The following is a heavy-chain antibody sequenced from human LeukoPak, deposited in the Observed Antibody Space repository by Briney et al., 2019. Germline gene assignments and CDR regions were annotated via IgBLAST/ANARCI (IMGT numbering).Heavy chain of an antibody. V-gene: IGHV3-7*01. CDR3: ARGSWFGEFFPLGGFDY. D-gene: IGHD3-10*01. CDR2: IKQDGSEK. Sequence: GGSLRLSCAASGFTFISYWMSWVRQAPGKGLEWVANIKQDGSEKYYVDSVKGRFTISRDNAKNSLYLQMNSLRAEDTAVYYCARGSWFGEFFPLGGFDYWGQGTLVTVSS. CDR1: GFTFISYW. J-gene: IGHJ4*02.